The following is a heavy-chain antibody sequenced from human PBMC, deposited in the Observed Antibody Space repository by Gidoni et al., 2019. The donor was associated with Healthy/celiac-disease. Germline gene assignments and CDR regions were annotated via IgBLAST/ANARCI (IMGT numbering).Heavy chain of an antibody. V-gene: IGHV1-2*02. CDR1: GYTSPGYY. CDR3: ARAGGGSWYAADY. D-gene: IGHD6-13*01. Sequence: QVQLVQSGAVVKKPGASVKVSCKAPGYTSPGYYMHWVRPAPGQGLEWMGWINPNSCGTNYAQKFQGRVTMTRDTSISTAYMELSRLRSDDTAVYYCARAGGGSWYAADYWGQGTLVTVSS. CDR2: INPNSCGT. J-gene: IGHJ4*02.